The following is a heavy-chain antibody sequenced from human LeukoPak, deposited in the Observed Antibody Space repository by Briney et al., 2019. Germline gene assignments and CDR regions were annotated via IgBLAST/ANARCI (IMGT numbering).Heavy chain of an antibody. CDR2: ISYDGRDI. Sequence: PGRSLRLSCAASGFSLRTFDIHWVRQAPGKGLEWVALISYDGRDIYYLDSVEGRFTISRDNSKNTVFLQMNSLRTEDTAVYYCAKPPKDDNASWYYYFDSWGQGTLVTVSS. CDR1: GFSLRTFD. J-gene: IGHJ4*02. CDR3: AKPPKDDNASWYYYFDS. V-gene: IGHV3-30*18. D-gene: IGHD6-13*01.